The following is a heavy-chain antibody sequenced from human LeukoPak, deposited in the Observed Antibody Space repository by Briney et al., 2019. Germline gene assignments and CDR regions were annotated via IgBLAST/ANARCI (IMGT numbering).Heavy chain of an antibody. CDR3: ARDRVGATDYFDY. J-gene: IGHJ4*02. V-gene: IGHV3-30-3*01. CDR1: GFTFSSYA. CDR2: ISYDGSNK. D-gene: IGHD1-26*01. Sequence: GGSLRLSCAASGFTFSSYAMHWVRQAPGKGLEWVAVISYDGSNKYYADSVKGRFTISRDNSKNTLYLQMNSLRAEDTAVYYCARDRVGATDYFDYWGQGTLVTVSA.